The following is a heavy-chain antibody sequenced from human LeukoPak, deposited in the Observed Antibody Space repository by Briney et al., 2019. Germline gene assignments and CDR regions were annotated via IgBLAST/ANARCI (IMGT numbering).Heavy chain of an antibody. CDR1: GYTLTELS. V-gene: IGHV1-24*01. CDR2: FDPEDGET. D-gene: IGHD2-21*02. J-gene: IGHJ4*02. Sequence: GASVKVSCKVSGYTLTELSMHWVRQAPGKGLEWMGGFDPEDGETIYAQKFQGRVTMTEDTSTDTAYMELSSLRSEDTAVYYCATTLAYCGGDCYGDYWGQGTLVTVSS. CDR3: ATTLAYCGGDCYGDY.